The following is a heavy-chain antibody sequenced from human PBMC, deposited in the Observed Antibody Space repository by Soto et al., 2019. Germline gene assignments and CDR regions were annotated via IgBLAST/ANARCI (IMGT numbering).Heavy chain of an antibody. CDR1: GGSISSSNW. J-gene: IGHJ6*02. V-gene: IGHV4-4*02. Sequence: QVQLQESGPGLVKPSGTLSLTCAVSGGSISSSNWWSWVRQPPGKGLEWIGEIYHSGSTNYNTSLKSLVTISVDKSKNQFSLKLSYVTAADTAVYYCARVSGSYYYGMDVWGQGTTVTVSS. D-gene: IGHD1-26*01. CDR2: IYHSGST. CDR3: ARVSGSYYYGMDV.